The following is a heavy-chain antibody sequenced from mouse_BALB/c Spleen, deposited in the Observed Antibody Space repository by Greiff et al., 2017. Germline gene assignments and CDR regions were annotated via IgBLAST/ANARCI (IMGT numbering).Heavy chain of an antibody. Sequence: QVQLKQSGAELMKPGASVKISCKATGYTFSSYWIEWVKQRPGHGLEWIGEILPGSGSTNYNEKFKGKATFTADTSSNTAYMQLSSLTSEDSALYYCARFLYDYYAMDYWGQGTSVTVSS. CDR1: GYTFSSYW. CDR2: ILPGSGST. V-gene: IGHV1-9*01. J-gene: IGHJ4*01. CDR3: ARFLYDYYAMDY. D-gene: IGHD2-3*01.